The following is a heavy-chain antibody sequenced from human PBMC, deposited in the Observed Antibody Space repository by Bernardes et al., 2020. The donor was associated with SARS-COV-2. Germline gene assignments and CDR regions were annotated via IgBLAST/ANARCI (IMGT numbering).Heavy chain of an antibody. CDR3: ARGANYAMGV. V-gene: IGHV6-1*01. CDR2: TSYRSQWNY. J-gene: IGHJ6*02. CDR1: GDSVPSNSAR. Sequence: QAFLRTCSTNGDSVPSNSARWHCIRQYPASGLEWLGRTSYRSQWNYDYAVSVKSRITISPDTSKNQFSLELTSVTPEDTAVYYCARGANYAMGVWGQGTTVTVSS.